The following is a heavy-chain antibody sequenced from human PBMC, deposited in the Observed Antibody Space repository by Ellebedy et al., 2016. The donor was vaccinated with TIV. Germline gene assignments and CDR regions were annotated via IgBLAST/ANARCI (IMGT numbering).Heavy chain of an antibody. CDR1: GGSISGFH. D-gene: IGHD5-18*01. Sequence: MPSETLSLTCTVSGGSISGFHWSWIRQPPGKGLEWIGYIYYSGSANYNPSLKSRVTISIDTSRKQFSLNLKSVTAADTAVYYCARAGYSYGHVWFDPWGQGTLVTVSS. V-gene: IGHV4-59*01. CDR2: IYYSGSA. J-gene: IGHJ5*02. CDR3: ARAGYSYGHVWFDP.